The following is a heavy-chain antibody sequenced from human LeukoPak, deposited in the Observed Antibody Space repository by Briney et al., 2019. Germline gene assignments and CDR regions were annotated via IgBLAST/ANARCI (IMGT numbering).Heavy chain of an antibody. D-gene: IGHD3-16*01. CDR3: ARFTPQGYGWGGYNRFDP. Sequence: SETLSLTCSFSGGSISSYYWSWIRQPAGKGLEWIGRIHTSGSTNYNPSLKSRVTISVDTSKNQFSLNLTSVTAADTAVYYCARFTPQGYGWGGYNRFDPWGQGTLVTVSS. V-gene: IGHV4-4*07. CDR1: GGSISSYY. J-gene: IGHJ5*02. CDR2: IHTSGST.